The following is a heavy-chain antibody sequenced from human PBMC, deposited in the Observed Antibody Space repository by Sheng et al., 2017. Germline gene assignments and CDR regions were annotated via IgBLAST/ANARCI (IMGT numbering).Heavy chain of an antibody. Sequence: QVQLVQSGAEVKKPGASVKVSCKASGYTFTSYYMHWVRQAPGQGLEWMGIINPSGGSTSYAQKFQGRVTMTRDTSTSTVYMELSSLRSEDTAVYYCASTEAHRRAFDIWGQGTMVTVSS. J-gene: IGHJ3*02. CDR1: GYTFTSYY. CDR2: INPSGGST. CDR3: ASTEAHRRAFDI. D-gene: IGHD6-6*01. V-gene: IGHV1-46*01.